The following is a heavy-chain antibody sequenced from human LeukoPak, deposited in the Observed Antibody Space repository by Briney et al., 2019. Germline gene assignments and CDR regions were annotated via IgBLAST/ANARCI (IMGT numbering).Heavy chain of an antibody. CDR3: ANAIWFGESNSEY. D-gene: IGHD3-10*01. V-gene: IGHV3-23*01. Sequence: GGSLRLSCAASGFTFSSYPMTWVRQAPGKGLEWVSAISGSGLSTYYAESVKGRFTISRDNFKLYLQMNSLRAEDTAVYYCANAIWFGESNSEYWGQGTLVTVSS. CDR2: ISGSGLST. J-gene: IGHJ1*01. CDR1: GFTFSSYP.